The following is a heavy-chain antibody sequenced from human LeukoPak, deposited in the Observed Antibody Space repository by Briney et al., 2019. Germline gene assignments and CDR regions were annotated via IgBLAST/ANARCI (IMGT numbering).Heavy chain of an antibody. D-gene: IGHD2-2*01. V-gene: IGHV4-59*08. Sequence: SETLSLTCTVSGGSISSYYWSWIRQPPGKGLEWIGYIYYSGSTNYNPSLKSRVTISVDTSKNQFSLKLSSVTAADTAVYYCARRSWGSTSFFDYWGQGTLVTVSS. CDR1: GGSISSYY. CDR3: ARRSWGSTSFFDY. J-gene: IGHJ4*02. CDR2: IYYSGST.